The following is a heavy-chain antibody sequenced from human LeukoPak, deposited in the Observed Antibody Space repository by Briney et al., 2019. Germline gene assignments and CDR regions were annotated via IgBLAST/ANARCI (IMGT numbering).Heavy chain of an antibody. CDR2: INPNSGGT. CDR1: GYSFTGYY. V-gene: IGHV1-2*02. J-gene: IGHJ3*02. CDR3: ARLGDCSGGSCHADAFDI. Sequence: ASVTVSCKASGYSFTGYYMYWGRQAPGQGLEWMGWINPNSGGTNYAQKFQGRVTMTRDTSISTAYMELSRLRSDDTAVYYCARLGDCSGGSCHADAFDIWGQGTMVTVSS. D-gene: IGHD2-15*01.